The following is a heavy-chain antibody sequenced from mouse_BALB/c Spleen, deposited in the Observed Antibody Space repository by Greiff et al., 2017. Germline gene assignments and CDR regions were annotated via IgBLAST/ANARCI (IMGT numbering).Heavy chain of an antibody. CDR2: IDTSDSYT. J-gene: IGHJ2*01. CDR1: GYTFTDYW. V-gene: IGHV1-69*01. CDR3: AREGYGSSYDY. Sequence: QVQLKQPGAELVMPGASVKMSCKASGYTFTDYWMHWVKQRPGQGLEWIGAIDTSDSYTSYNQKFKGKATLTVDESSSTAYMQLSSLTSEDSAVYYCAREGYGSSYDYWGQGITLTVSS. D-gene: IGHD1-1*01.